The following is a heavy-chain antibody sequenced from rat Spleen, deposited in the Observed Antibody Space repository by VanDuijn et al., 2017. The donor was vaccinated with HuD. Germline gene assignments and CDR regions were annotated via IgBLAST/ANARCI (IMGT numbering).Heavy chain of an antibody. J-gene: IGHJ3*01. V-gene: IGHV2S12*01. Sequence: VQLVESGGGLVQSGRSMKLSCAASGFTFSNYGMAWVRQTPTKGLEWIAAISSGGSTYYNSALKSRLSISRDTSKSQVLLRMNSLQTEDTAMYFCARSAYGYNLNWFAYWGQGTLVTVSS. CDR1: GFTFSNYG. CDR3: ARSAYGYNLNWFAY. D-gene: IGHD1-9*01. CDR2: ISSGGST.